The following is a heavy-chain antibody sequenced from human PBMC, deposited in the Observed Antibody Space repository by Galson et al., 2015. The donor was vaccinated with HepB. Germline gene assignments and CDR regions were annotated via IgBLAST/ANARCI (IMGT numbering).Heavy chain of an antibody. CDR1: GGSINSDSHY. CDR3: VVDLSDIPVVDSVQGY. Sequence: LSLTCTVSGGSINSDSHYWGWVRQPPGTGLEWIGSVYYSGSTYKNPSLRSRLTMSVDTSKNQFSLRLSAVTAADTAVYYCVVDLSDIPVVDSVQGYWGQGALVTVSS. D-gene: IGHD5/OR15-5a*01. V-gene: IGHV4-39*01. CDR2: VYYSGST. J-gene: IGHJ4*02.